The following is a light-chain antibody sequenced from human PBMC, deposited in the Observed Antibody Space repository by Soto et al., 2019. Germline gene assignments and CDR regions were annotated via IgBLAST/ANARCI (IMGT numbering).Light chain of an antibody. V-gene: IGLV1-44*01. Sequence: QSVLTQPPSASGTHGQRVTISCSGSSSNIGSNTVNWYQQLPGAAPKLLIQSNNQRPSGVPDRFSGSQSGTSASLAISGLQSEDEADYYCAVWDDSLNGYVFGTGTKVTVL. J-gene: IGLJ1*01. CDR3: AVWDDSLNGYV. CDR2: SNN. CDR1: SSNIGSNT.